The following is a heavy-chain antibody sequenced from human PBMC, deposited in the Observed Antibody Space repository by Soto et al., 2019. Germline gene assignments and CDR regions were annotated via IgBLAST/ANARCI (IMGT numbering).Heavy chain of an antibody. CDR2: ISPYNGKT. CDR1: GYTFTTHG. CDR3: ARVDDYVWGSFRP. D-gene: IGHD3-16*02. V-gene: IGHV1-18*04. Sequence: ASVKVSCKASGYTFTTHGMSWVRQAPGQGLEWMGWISPYNGKTTYAQKVQGRVTMTTDTSTSTAYMELRGLRSDDTAVYYCARVDDYVWGSFRPWGQGTQVTVSS. J-gene: IGHJ4*02.